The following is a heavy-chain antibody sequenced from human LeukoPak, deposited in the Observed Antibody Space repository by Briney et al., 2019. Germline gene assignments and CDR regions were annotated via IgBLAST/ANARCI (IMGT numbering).Heavy chain of an antibody. CDR2: ISYDESNK. CDR3: ARGSVVKGTYSFDY. Sequence: PGGSLRLSCAASGFTFSTYAMHWVRQAPGQGLEWVAVISYDESNKYYADSVKGRFTISRDNSKNTLYLQMNSLRAEDTAVYYCARGSVVKGTYSFDYWGQGTLVTVSS. V-gene: IGHV3-30-3*01. CDR1: GFTFSTYA. D-gene: IGHD3-22*01. J-gene: IGHJ4*02.